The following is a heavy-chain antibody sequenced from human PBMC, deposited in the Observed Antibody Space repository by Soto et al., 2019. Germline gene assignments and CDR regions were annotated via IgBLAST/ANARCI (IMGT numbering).Heavy chain of an antibody. CDR1: GGSISSYY. V-gene: IGHV4-59*01. CDR2: IYYSGST. J-gene: IGHJ5*02. Sequence: SETLSLTCTVSGGSISSYYWSWIRQPPGKGLEWIGYIYYSGSTNYNPSLKSRVTISVDTSKNQFSLKLSSVTAADTAVYYCAREWKEDYYGSGSYTHNWFDPWGQGTLVTVSS. CDR3: AREWKEDYYGSGSYTHNWFDP. D-gene: IGHD3-10*01.